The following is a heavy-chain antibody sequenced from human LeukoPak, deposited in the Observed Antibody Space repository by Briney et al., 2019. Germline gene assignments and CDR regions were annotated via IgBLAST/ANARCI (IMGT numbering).Heavy chain of an antibody. CDR3: ARDTTYYYDGGSSGPHYFDY. J-gene: IGHJ4*02. Sequence: GRSLRLSCAASGFTFSSYAMYWVRQAPGKGPEWLAVISYDGGITHYADSVKDRFTIYRDNSKNTLFLQLNSLRGDDTAVYYCARDTTYYYDGGSSGPHYFDYWGQGTLVTVSS. D-gene: IGHD3-10*01. V-gene: IGHV3-30*01. CDR1: GFTFSSYA. CDR2: ISYDGGIT.